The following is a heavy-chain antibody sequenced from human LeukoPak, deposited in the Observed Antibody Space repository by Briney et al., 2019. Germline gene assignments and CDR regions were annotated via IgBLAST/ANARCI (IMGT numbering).Heavy chain of an antibody. CDR3: ARGNKWRRRLLDV. CDR2: IIPTFGTA. J-gene: IGHJ6*02. Sequence: ASVMVSCKASGGTFSSYAISWVRQAPGQGLEWMGGIIPTFGTANYAQKFQGRVTITADESTSTAYMELSSLRSEDTAVYYCARGNKWRRRLLDVWGQGTTVTVSS. CDR1: GGTFSSYA. V-gene: IGHV1-69*13. D-gene: IGHD5-12*01.